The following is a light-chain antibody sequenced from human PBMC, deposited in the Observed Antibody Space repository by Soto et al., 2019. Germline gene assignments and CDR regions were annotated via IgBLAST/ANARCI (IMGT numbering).Light chain of an antibody. J-gene: IGKJ5*01. Sequence: ETVLTQSPATLSLSPGARATLYCRASQSVSSYLAWYQQKPGQAPRLLIYDISTRATGIPARFSGSGSGTDFTLTISSLEPEDSAVYYCQQRHMWPITFGQGTRLEIK. CDR3: QQRHMWPIT. CDR1: QSVSSY. CDR2: DIS. V-gene: IGKV3-11*01.